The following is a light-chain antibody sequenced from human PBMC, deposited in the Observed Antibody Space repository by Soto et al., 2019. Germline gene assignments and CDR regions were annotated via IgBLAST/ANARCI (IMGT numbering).Light chain of an antibody. Sequence: DLVMTQSPDSLAVSLGERATINCNSSQSVLYSSNNKNYLAWYQQKPGQPPKLLIYWASTRESGVPDRFSGSGSGTDFTLTISSLQAEDVAVYYCQQYYSTPITFGQGTRLEI. CDR1: QSVLYSSNNKNY. CDR2: WAS. V-gene: IGKV4-1*01. CDR3: QQYYSTPIT. J-gene: IGKJ5*01.